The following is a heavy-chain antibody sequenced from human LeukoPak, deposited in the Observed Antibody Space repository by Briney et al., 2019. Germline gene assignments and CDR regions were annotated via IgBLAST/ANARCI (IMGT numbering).Heavy chain of an antibody. V-gene: IGHV1-69*13. CDR1: GGTFSSYA. CDR2: IIPIFGTA. J-gene: IGHJ6*04. Sequence: GASVKVCCKASGGTFSSYAISWVRQAPGQGLEWMGGIIPIFGTANYAQKFQGRVTITADESTSTAYMELSSLRSEDTAVYYCARPRIAVAGTYYYYGMDVWGKGTTVTVSS. CDR3: ARPRIAVAGTYYYYGMDV. D-gene: IGHD6-19*01.